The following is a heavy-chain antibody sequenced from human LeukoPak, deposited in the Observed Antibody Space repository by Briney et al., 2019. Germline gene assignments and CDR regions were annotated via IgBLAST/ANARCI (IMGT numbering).Heavy chain of an antibody. D-gene: IGHD2-15*01. CDR3: ARVVLAATNWFDP. Sequence: ASVKVSCMASGYTFTSYGISWVRRAPGQGLEWVGWISAYNGNTNYAQKLQGRVTMTTDTSTSTAYMELRSLRSDETAVYYCARVVLAATNWFDPWGQGTLVTVSS. V-gene: IGHV1-18*01. CDR2: ISAYNGNT. CDR1: GYTFTSYG. J-gene: IGHJ5*02.